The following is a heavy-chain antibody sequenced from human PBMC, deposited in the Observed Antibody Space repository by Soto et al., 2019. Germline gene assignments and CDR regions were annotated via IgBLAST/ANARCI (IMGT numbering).Heavy chain of an antibody. CDR3: AKDQRGFNRPADS. J-gene: IGHJ4*02. D-gene: IGHD2-15*01. CDR2: ISGDGGAS. CDR1: GFTRGNYA. V-gene: IGHV3-23*01. Sequence: GGSLRLCCATCGFTRGNYAMNWVRQAPGRGLEWVASISGDGGASSYTGSVRGRFTISRDNSKTTLHLQMTNLRAEDSATYYCAKDQRGFNRPADSWGQGTLVTVSS.